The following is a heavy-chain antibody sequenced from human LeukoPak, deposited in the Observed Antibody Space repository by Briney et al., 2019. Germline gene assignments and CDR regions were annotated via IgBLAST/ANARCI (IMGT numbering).Heavy chain of an antibody. J-gene: IGHJ4*02. CDR2: IYSGGDT. CDR1: GFTVSSNH. CDR3: ARGSSTVSAGYY. Sequence: GGSLRLSCAASGFTVSSNHMTWVRQAPGKGLEWVSVIYSGGDTHYADSVKGRFTISRDNSKNTLYLQMNSLRAEDTAVYYCARGSSTVSAGYYGGQGTLVTVSS. V-gene: IGHV3-53*01. D-gene: IGHD6-19*01.